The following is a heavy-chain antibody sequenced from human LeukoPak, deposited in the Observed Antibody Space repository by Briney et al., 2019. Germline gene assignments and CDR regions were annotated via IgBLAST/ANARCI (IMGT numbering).Heavy chain of an antibody. CDR2: ICSNGST. Sequence: PGGSLRLSSAASGFTVSSNYMTWVRQAPGKGLVWVSVICSNGSTYYADSVKGRFTIARDNSKSTLYVQMNSLRAEDTGVYYCARGLTICDYWGQGTLVTVSS. J-gene: IGHJ4*02. D-gene: IGHD3-3*01. CDR3: ARGLTICDY. CDR1: GFTVSSNY. V-gene: IGHV3-53*01.